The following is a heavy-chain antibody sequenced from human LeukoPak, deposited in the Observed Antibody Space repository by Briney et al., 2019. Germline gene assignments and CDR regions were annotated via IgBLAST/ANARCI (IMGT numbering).Heavy chain of an antibody. Sequence: PGRSLRLSCAASGFTFSSYAMHWVRQAPGKGLEWVAVISYDGSNKYYADSVKGRFTISRDNSKNTLYLQMNSLRAEDTAVYYCARAEMATIYLDYWGQGTLVTVSS. J-gene: IGHJ4*02. D-gene: IGHD5-24*01. CDR1: GFTFSSYA. CDR3: ARAEMATIYLDY. CDR2: ISYDGSNK. V-gene: IGHV3-30*04.